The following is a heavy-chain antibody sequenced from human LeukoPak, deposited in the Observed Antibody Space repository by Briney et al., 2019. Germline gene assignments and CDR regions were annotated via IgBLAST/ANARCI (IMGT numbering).Heavy chain of an antibody. CDR1: GFTFSSYS. J-gene: IGHJ6*02. Sequence: GGSLRLSCAASGFTFSSYSMNWVRQAPGKGLEWVSSISSSSSYIYYADSVKGRFTISRDNAKNSLYLQMNSLRAEDTAVYYCARDRPSKQWLAPYYYYGMDVWGQGTTVTVSS. D-gene: IGHD6-19*01. V-gene: IGHV3-21*01. CDR3: ARDRPSKQWLAPYYYYGMDV. CDR2: ISSSSSYI.